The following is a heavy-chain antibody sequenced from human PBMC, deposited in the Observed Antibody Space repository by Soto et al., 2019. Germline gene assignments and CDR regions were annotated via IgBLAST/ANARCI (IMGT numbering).Heavy chain of an antibody. CDR1: GFTFTTYW. J-gene: IGHJ4*02. CDR3: ARVPTGGYDWN. Sequence: GGSLRLSCAASGFTFTTYWMHWVRQAPGKGLMWVSRINSDGTTTNYADSVKGRFTISRDNAKNTVYLQMDSLRPEDTAVYYCARVPTGGYDWNWGQGTLVTVSS. D-gene: IGHD5-12*01. CDR2: INSDGTTT. V-gene: IGHV3-74*01.